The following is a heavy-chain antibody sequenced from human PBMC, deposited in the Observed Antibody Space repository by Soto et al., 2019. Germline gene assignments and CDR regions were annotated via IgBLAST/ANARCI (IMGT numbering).Heavy chain of an antibody. CDR3: ARAGGSGWYFDYYYGMDV. Sequence: ASVKVSCKASGYTFTGYYMHWVRQAPGQGLEWMGWINPNSGGTNYAQKLQGRVTMTTDTSTSTAYMELRSLRSDDTAVYYCARAGGSGWYFDYYYGMDVWGQGTTVTVSS. D-gene: IGHD6-19*01. CDR2: INPNSGGT. CDR1: GYTFTGYY. V-gene: IGHV1-2*02. J-gene: IGHJ6*02.